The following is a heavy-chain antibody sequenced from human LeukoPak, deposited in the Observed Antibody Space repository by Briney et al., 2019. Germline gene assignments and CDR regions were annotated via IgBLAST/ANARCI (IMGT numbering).Heavy chain of an antibody. V-gene: IGHV1-69*05. Sequence: SSVKVSCKASGGTFSSYAISWVRQAPGQGLEWMGRIIPIFGTANYAQKFQGRVTITTDESTSTAYMELNSLRSEDTAVYYCASSPPPYYYMDVWGKGTTVTVSS. J-gene: IGHJ6*03. CDR3: ASSPPPYYYMDV. CDR1: GGTFSSYA. CDR2: IIPIFGTA.